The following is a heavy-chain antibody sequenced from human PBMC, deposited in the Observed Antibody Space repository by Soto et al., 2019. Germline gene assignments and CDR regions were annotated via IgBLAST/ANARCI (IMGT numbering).Heavy chain of an antibody. J-gene: IGHJ5*02. CDR3: AVSYGSGGGFDP. CDR2: IIPILGIA. CDR1: GGTFSSYT. Sequence: QVQLVQSAAEVKKPGSSVKVSCKASGGTFSSYTISWVRQAPGQGLEWMGRIIPILGIANYAQKFQGRVTITADKSTSTAYMGLSSLRSEDTAVYYCAVSYGSGGGFDPWGQGTLVTVSS. D-gene: IGHD3-10*01. V-gene: IGHV1-69*02.